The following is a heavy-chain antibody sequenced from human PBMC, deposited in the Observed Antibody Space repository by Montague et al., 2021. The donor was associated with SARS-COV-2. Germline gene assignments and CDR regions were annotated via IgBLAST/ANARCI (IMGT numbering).Heavy chain of an antibody. Sequence: SETRSLTCGVYGESFSGYYWNWIRQPPGKGLEWLGEINHSGSTNYNPSLKSRVTISVDTSKNQFSLKLNSVSAADTAVYYCARALYCSGGSCYPNWFDPWGQGTLVTVSS. CDR2: INHSGST. CDR3: ARALYCSGGSCYPNWFDP. CDR1: GESFSGYY. J-gene: IGHJ5*02. D-gene: IGHD2-15*01. V-gene: IGHV4-34*01.